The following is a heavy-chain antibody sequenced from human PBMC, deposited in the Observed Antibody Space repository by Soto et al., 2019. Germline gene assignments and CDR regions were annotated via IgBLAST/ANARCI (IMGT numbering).Heavy chain of an antibody. D-gene: IGHD3-10*01. V-gene: IGHV4-31*03. J-gene: IGHJ5*02. Sequence: QVQLQESGPGLVKPSQTLSLTCTVSGGSISSGGYYWSWIRQHPGKGLEWIGYIYYSGSTYYNPSLKSRVTISVDTSKNQFSLKLSSVTAAHTAVYYCARAAGGYYGSGSQRAWFDPWGQGTLVTVSS. CDR2: IYYSGST. CDR1: GGSISSGGYY. CDR3: ARAAGGYYGSGSQRAWFDP.